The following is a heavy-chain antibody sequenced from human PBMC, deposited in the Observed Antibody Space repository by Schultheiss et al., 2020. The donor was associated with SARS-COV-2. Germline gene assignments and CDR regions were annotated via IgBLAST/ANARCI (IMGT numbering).Heavy chain of an antibody. CDR3: ATDIVVVVAATQTHNDAFDI. V-gene: IGHV1-69*04. CDR2: IIPILGIA. Sequence: SVKVSCKASGGTFSSYTISWVRQAPGQGLEWMGRIIPILGIANYAQKFQGRVTITADKSTSTAYMELSSLRSEDTAVYYCATDIVVVVAATQTHNDAFDIWGQGTMVTVSS. CDR1: GGTFSSYT. J-gene: IGHJ3*02. D-gene: IGHD2-15*01.